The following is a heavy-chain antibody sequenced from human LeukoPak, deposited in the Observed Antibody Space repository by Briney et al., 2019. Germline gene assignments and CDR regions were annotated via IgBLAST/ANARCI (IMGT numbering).Heavy chain of an antibody. Sequence: KPSETLSLTCAVYGGSFSGYYWSWIRQPPGKGLEWIGEINHSGSTNYNPSLKSRVTISVDTSKNQFSLKLSSVTAADTAVYYCARSSWIQLWLLDNWGQGTLVTVSS. CDR2: INHSGST. CDR3: ARSSWIQLWLLDN. V-gene: IGHV4-34*01. D-gene: IGHD5-18*01. CDR1: GGSFSGYY. J-gene: IGHJ4*02.